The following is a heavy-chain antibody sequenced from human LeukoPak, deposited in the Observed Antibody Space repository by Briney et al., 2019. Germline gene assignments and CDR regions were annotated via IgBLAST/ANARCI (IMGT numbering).Heavy chain of an antibody. D-gene: IGHD1-1*01. Sequence: GGSLRLSCAVSGSTVTTTYLSWLRPAPGRGLEWVALIYSGGSTYYADSVKGRFTISRDKSKNTLYLQMSSLRDDDTAVYYCARASTDIWYNYLDFWGQGTQVTVSS. CDR2: IYSGGST. V-gene: IGHV3-66*01. CDR1: GSTVTTTY. J-gene: IGHJ4*02. CDR3: ARASTDIWYNYLDF.